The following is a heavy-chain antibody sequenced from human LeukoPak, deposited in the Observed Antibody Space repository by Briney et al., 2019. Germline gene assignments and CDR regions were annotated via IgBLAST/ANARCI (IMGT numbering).Heavy chain of an antibody. V-gene: IGHV3-9*01. J-gene: IGHJ4*02. CDR2: ISWNSGSI. Sequence: GGSLRLSCAASGFTFDDYAMHWVRQAPGKGLEWVSGISWNSGSIGYADSVKGRFTISRDNAKNSLYLQMNSLRAEDTALYYCAKDGEVGYSSEKPFYYFDYWGQGTLVTVSS. CDR3: AKDGEVGYSSEKPFYYFDY. CDR1: GFTFDDYA. D-gene: IGHD5-18*01.